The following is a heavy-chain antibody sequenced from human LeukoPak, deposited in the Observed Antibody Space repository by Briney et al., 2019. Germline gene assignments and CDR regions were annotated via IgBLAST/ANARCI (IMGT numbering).Heavy chain of an antibody. V-gene: IGHV4-39*01. Sequence: SETLSLTCAVSGDSISSSSYYWGWIRQPPGKGLEWIGSMYYSGSTYYNPSLKSRVTISVDTSKNQFSLKLSSVTATDTAVYYCASVPRTMVRGVNWGQGTLVTVSS. CDR3: ASVPRTMVRGVN. CDR1: GDSISSSSYY. CDR2: MYYSGST. J-gene: IGHJ4*02. D-gene: IGHD3-10*01.